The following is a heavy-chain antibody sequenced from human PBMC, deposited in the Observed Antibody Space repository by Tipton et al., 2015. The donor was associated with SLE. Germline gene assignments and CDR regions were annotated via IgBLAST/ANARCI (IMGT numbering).Heavy chain of an antibody. CDR2: IIHSGAT. V-gene: IGHV4-34*12. Sequence: TLSLTCAVYGGSLSGFYWTWIRQPPGKGLEWIGDIIHSGATNYNPSLKSRVTISVDTSKNQFSLNLTSVTAADTAVYYCASGGKRRPVLAPAVEVRGQGTLVTVSS. CDR1: GGSLSGFY. D-gene: IGHD2-15*01. J-gene: IGHJ4*02. CDR3: ASGGKRRPVLAPAVEV.